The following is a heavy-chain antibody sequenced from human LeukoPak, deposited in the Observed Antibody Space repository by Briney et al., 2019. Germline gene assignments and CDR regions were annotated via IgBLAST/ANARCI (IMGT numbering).Heavy chain of an antibody. CDR1: GFTFSSYS. D-gene: IGHD1-1*01. CDR2: MSGSGGTT. Sequence: GGSLRLSCVASGFTFSSYSMSWVRQAPGKGLEWVSAMSGSGGTTDSAASVRGRFTISRDNSKNTLYLQMSSLRAEDTALCYCAKGRTAVRDTFDIWGQGTVVTVSS. J-gene: IGHJ3*02. CDR3: AKGRTAVRDTFDI. V-gene: IGHV3-23*01.